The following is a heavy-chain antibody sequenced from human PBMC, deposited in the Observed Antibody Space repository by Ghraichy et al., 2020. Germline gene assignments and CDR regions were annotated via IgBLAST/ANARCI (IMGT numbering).Heavy chain of an antibody. CDR2: IYYSGST. CDR3: ARRGRWFGRSDAFDI. CDR1: GGSISSSSYY. Sequence: SETLSLTCTVSGGSISSSSYYWGWIRQPPGKGLEWIGSIYYSGSTYYNPSLKSRVTISVDTSKNQFSLKLSSVTAADTAVYYCARRGRWFGRSDAFDIWGQGTMVTVSS. V-gene: IGHV4-39*01. J-gene: IGHJ3*02. D-gene: IGHD3-10*01.